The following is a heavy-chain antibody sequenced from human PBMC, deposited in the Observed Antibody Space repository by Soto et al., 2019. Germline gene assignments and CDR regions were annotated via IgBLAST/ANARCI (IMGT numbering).Heavy chain of an antibody. CDR3: ARDAEHKTSGSYYGMDV. Sequence: GGSLRLSCAASGFTVSSYSMNWVRQAPGKGLEWVSSISSSSSYIYYADSVKGRFTISRDNAKNSLYLQMNSLRAEDTAVYYCARDAEHKTSGSYYGMDVGGQGTTVTVSS. D-gene: IGHD1-26*01. CDR1: GFTVSSYS. V-gene: IGHV3-21*01. J-gene: IGHJ6*02. CDR2: ISSSSSYI.